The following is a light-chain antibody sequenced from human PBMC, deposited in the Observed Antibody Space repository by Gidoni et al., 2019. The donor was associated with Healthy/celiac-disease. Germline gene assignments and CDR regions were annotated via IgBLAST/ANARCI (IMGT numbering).Light chain of an antibody. J-gene: IGKJ4*01. CDR3: QQRSNWPLT. CDR2: DAS. Sequence: EIVLTQSPATLSFSPVESATLSCRASPSVSSYLAWYQQKPGQAPRLLIYDASNRATGIPARFSGSGSGTDFTLTISSLEPEDFAVYYCQQRSNWPLTFGGGTKVEIK. V-gene: IGKV3-11*01. CDR1: PSVSSY.